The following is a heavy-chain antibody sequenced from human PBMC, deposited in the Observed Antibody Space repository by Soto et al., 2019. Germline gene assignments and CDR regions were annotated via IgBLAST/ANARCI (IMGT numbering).Heavy chain of an antibody. D-gene: IGHD3-3*01. CDR1: GDSISSYY. J-gene: IGHJ4*02. V-gene: IGHV4-59*08. Sequence: PSETLSHTCPVSGDSISSYYWSWLRQPPGKGLEWIGYIYYSGSTNYNPSLKSRVTISVDTSKNQFSLKLSSVTAADTAVYYCARHERFLEWLSLDYWGQGTLVTVSS. CDR3: ARHERFLEWLSLDY. CDR2: IYYSGST.